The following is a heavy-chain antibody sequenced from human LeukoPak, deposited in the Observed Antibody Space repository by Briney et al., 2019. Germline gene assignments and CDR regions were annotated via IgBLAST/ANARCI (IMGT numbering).Heavy chain of an antibody. J-gene: IGHJ4*02. V-gene: IGHV3-9*01. CDR3: AESVAPEGGLY. CDR2: ISWNSGSI. Sequence: GRSLRLSCAASGFTFDDYAMHWVRQAPGKGLEWVSGISWNSGSIGYADSVKGRFTISRDNAKNSLYLQMNSLRAEDTALYYCAESVAPEGGLYWGQGTLVTVSS. D-gene: IGHD1-14*01. CDR1: GFTFDDYA.